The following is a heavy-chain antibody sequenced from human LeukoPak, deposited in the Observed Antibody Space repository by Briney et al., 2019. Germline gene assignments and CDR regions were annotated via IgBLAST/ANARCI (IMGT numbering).Heavy chain of an antibody. D-gene: IGHD1-26*01. V-gene: IGHV4-38-2*02. CDR2: IYHSGST. Sequence: SETLSLTCTVSGYSISSGYYWGWIRQPPGKGLEWIGSIYHSGSTYYNPSLKSRVTISVDTSKNQFSLKLSSVTAADTAVYYCARGFRGASFDYWGQGTLVTVSS. CDR1: GYSISSGYY. CDR3: ARGFRGASFDY. J-gene: IGHJ4*02.